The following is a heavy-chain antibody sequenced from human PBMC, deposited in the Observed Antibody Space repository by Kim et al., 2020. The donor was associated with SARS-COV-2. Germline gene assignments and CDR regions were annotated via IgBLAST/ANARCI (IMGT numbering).Heavy chain of an antibody. V-gene: IGHV3-21*01. CDR2: ISSSSSYI. CDR3: ARDIGRYCTNGVCHPFDY. J-gene: IGHJ4*02. CDR1: GFTFSSYS. D-gene: IGHD2-8*01. Sequence: GGSLRLSCAASGFTFSSYSMNWVRQAPGKGLEWVSSISSSSSYIYYADSVKGRFTISRDNAKNSLYLQMNSLRAEDTAVYYCARDIGRYCTNGVCHPFDYWGQGTLVTVSS.